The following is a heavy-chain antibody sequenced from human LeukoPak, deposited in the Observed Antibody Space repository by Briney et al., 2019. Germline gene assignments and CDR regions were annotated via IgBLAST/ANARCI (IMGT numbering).Heavy chain of an antibody. CDR2: ISSSGSTI. Sequence: WGSLRLSCAASGFTFSSYEMNWVRQAPGKGLEWVSYISSSGSTIYYADSVKGRFTISRDNAKNSLYPQMNSLRAEDTAVYYCARDLNWETYWGQGTLVSVSS. CDR3: ARDLNWETY. D-gene: IGHD7-27*01. J-gene: IGHJ4*02. V-gene: IGHV3-48*03. CDR1: GFTFSSYE.